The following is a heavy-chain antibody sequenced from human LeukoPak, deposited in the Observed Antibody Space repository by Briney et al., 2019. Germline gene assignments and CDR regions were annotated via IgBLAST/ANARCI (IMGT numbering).Heavy chain of an antibody. CDR2: INPNSGGT. CDR3: ARDPFTMVRGVISDDNY. Sequence: ASVKVSCKASGYTFTGYYMHWVRQAPGQGLEWMGWINPNSGGTNYAQKFQGRVTMTRDTSISTAYMELSRLRSDDMAVYYCARDPFTMVRGVISDDNYWGQGTLVTVSS. D-gene: IGHD3-10*01. J-gene: IGHJ4*02. V-gene: IGHV1-2*02. CDR1: GYTFTGYY.